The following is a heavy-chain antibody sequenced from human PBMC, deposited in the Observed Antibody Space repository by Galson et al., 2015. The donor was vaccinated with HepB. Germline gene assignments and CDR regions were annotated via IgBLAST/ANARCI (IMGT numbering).Heavy chain of an antibody. V-gene: IGHV3-7*03. D-gene: IGHD6-13*01. CDR2: IKQDGSEK. CDR3: AREKGSNNYYGMDV. Sequence: SLRLSCAASGFTFSSYWMSWVRQAPGKGLEWVPNIKQDGSEKSYVDSVKGRFTISRDNAKKSLYLQMNSLRAEDTAVYHCAREKGSNNYYGMDVWGQGTTVTVSS. CDR1: GFTFSSYW. J-gene: IGHJ6*02.